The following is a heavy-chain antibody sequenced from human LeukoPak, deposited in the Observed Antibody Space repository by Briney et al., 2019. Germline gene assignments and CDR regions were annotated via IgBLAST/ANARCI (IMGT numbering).Heavy chain of an antibody. J-gene: IGHJ4*02. CDR2: IYYSVST. D-gene: IGHD4-23*01. CDR1: VGSISSYY. Sequence: SETLSLTCTVSVGSISSYYWSWIRQPPGKGLEWSGYIYYSVSTNYNPSLKSRVTISVDTSKKQFSLKLSSVTAADTAVYYCARGRWGFGYWGQGTLVTVSS. V-gene: IGHV4-59*01. CDR3: ARGRWGFGY.